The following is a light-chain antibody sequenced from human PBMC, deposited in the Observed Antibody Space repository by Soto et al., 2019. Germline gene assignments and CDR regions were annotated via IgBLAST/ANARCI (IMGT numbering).Light chain of an antibody. CDR1: QGISNW. J-gene: IGKJ4*01. Sequence: IQMTPSPTSLSAILRDKGTNTCWAVQGISNWLAWYQQQPGKAPKLLIYAASSLQSGVPSRFSGGGSGTHLTLIISSLQPEDFATYYCQQTNTFLPLTFGGGTKVDIK. V-gene: IGKV1-12*01. CDR2: AAS. CDR3: QQTNTFLPLT.